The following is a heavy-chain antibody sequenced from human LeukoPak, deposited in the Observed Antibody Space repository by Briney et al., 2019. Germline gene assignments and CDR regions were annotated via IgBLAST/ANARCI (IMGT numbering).Heavy chain of an antibody. D-gene: IGHD2-21*01. CDR2: ISSSSSYI. V-gene: IGHV3-21*01. CDR1: GFTFSSYE. J-gene: IGHJ6*04. Sequence: GGSLRLSCAASGFTFSSYEMNWVRQAPGKGLEWVSSISSSSSYIYYADSVKGRFTISRDDAKNSLYLQMNSLRAEDTAVYYCARDNGDVVAPLMDVWGKGTTVTISS. CDR3: ARDNGDVVAPLMDV.